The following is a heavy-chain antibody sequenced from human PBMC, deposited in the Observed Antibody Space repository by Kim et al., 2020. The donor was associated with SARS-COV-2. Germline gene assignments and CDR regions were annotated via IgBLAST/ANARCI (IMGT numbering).Heavy chain of an antibody. D-gene: IGHD3-10*01. Sequence: ASVKVSCKASGFPFSSYAIYWGRQAPGQRLEWMGWINGGNGDTTYSQKFQGRVTITRDTSASTVYMELSSLTSEDTAVYYCARGGGCHGCYYYYGMEVWGQGTTVTGSS. CDR1: GFPFSSYA. V-gene: IGHV1-3*01. CDR2: INGGNGDT. CDR3: ARGGGCHGCYYYYGMEV. J-gene: IGHJ6*02.